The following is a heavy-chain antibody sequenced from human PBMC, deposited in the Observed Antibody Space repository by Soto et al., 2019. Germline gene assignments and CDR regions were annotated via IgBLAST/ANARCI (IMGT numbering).Heavy chain of an antibody. Sequence: QVQLVQSGAEVKKPGASVKVSCKASGYTFTSYGISWVRQAPGQGLEWMGWISAYNSNTNYAQKLQGRVTMTTDTSTSPDYRELRSLTSDDTAVYYGARVLAAGNCDYWGQGTLGTVSS. CDR3: ARVLAAGNCDY. V-gene: IGHV1-18*01. D-gene: IGHD6-13*01. CDR2: ISAYNSNT. CDR1: GYTFTSYG. J-gene: IGHJ4*02.